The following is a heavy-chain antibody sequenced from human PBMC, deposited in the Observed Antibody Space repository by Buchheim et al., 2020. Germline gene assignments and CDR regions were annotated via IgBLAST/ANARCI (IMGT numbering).Heavy chain of an antibody. CDR3: ARAHYYDVTGYYSYDFDY. J-gene: IGHJ4*02. D-gene: IGHD3-22*01. CDR2: IYSSGST. Sequence: QVQLQESGPGLVRPSETLSLSCTVSGGSIRSYYWSWIRQPPGKGLEWIGYIYSSGSTNYHPSLKSRVSISVDTSKNQFSLKLNSVTAADSAVYYCARAHYYDVTGYYSYDFDYWGQGT. CDR1: GGSIRSYY. V-gene: IGHV4-59*01.